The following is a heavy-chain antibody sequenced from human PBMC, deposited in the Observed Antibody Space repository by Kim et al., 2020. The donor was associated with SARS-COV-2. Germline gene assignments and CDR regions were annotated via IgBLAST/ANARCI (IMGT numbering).Heavy chain of an antibody. V-gene: IGHV3-23*01. Sequence: GGSLRLSCAASGFTFSRYAMSWARQAPGKGLEWVSTILDSGVRTPYADSVKGRFTISRDNSKSTLFLQMNSLRAAAPAVYYCEASDDWGKGALVTGSS. CDR1: GFTFSRYA. CDR2: ILDSGVRT. CDR3: EASDD. J-gene: IGHJ4*02.